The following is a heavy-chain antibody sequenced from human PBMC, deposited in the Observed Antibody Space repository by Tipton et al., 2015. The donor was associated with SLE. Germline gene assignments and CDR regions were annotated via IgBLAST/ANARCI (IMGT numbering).Heavy chain of an antibody. CDR3: ARYLVGAKGDAFDI. Sequence: TLSLTCTVSGGSISSYYWSWIRQPPGKGLEWIGYIYYSGSTNYNPSLKSRVTISVDTSKNQFSLKLSSVTAADTAVYYCARYLVGAKGDAFDIRGQGTMVTVSS. J-gene: IGHJ3*02. CDR2: IYYSGST. CDR1: GGSISSYY. D-gene: IGHD1-26*01. V-gene: IGHV4-59*01.